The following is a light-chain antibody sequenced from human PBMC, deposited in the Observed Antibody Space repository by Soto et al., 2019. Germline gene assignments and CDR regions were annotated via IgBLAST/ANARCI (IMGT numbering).Light chain of an antibody. CDR2: VAS. CDR3: QQYNKWPLS. CDR1: QSVSSN. V-gene: IGKV3D-15*01. Sequence: EIVMTQSPATLSVSPGERATLSCRASQSVSSNLAWYQKKPGQAPRLLIYVASTRDTGIPARFSGSGSGTEFTLTISSLQSEDFAVYYCQQYNKWPLSFGGGTKVEIK. J-gene: IGKJ4*01.